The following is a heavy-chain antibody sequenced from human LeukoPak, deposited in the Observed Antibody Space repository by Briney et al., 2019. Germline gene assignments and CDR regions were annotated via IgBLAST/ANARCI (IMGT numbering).Heavy chain of an antibody. CDR2: IGSTGKVT. Sequence: TGGSLRLSCVASGFTFDRYSMNWIRQAPGKRLEWLSYIGSTGKVTHYAASVQGRFTISRDNANSSLFLQMTSLRAEDTAIYYCAGPRCFGSDYYYYAVLDVGGKGTTLT. D-gene: IGHD3-16*01. CDR1: GFTFDRYS. J-gene: IGHJ6*04. CDR3: AGPRCFGSDYYYYAVLDV. V-gene: IGHV3-48*01.